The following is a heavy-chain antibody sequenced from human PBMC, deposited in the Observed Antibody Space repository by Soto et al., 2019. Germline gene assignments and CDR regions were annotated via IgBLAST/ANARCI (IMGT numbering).Heavy chain of an antibody. CDR3: AHRRRIVVVTATNDAFDI. CDR1: GFSLKTREVG. CDR2: IYWDNVK. Sequence: QITLKESGPTLVKPTQTLTLTCTFSGFSLKTREVGVGWIRQPPGKALEWLGIIYWDNVKRHSASRSSRPTITKDTSKNQVALTMPNMDPVDTGTYYCAHRRRIVVVTATNDAFDIWGQGTMVTVSS. J-gene: IGHJ3*02. V-gene: IGHV2-5*02. D-gene: IGHD2-21*02.